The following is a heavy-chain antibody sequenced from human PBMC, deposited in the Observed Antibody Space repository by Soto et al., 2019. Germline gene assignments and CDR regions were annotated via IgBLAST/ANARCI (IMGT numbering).Heavy chain of an antibody. CDR3: ARDDFGDLWRSRDV. D-gene: IGHD4-17*01. V-gene: IGHV1-18*04. Sequence: QVQLMQSGAEVKKSGASVKVSCKASGYTFITYGIIWVRQAPGQGLEWMGWITDYNGSTKYALKFQDSVTMTTDTSTSTAYMELRILRSDDTAIYFCARDDFGDLWRSRDVWGQGTMVTVSS. J-gene: IGHJ3*01. CDR1: GYTFITYG. CDR2: ITDYNGST.